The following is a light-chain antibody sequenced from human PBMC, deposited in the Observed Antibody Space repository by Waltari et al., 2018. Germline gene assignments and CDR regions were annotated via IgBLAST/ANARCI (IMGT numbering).Light chain of an antibody. J-gene: IGLJ3*02. CDR1: GTAVGSYNR. V-gene: IGLV2-18*02. Sequence: QSALTQPPSVSGSPGQSVTISCTATGTAVGSYNRVSWYQQPPGTAPKLMIYEVSNRPSGVPDRFSGSKSGNPASLTISGLQPEDEADYYCNSFTTSTTWVFGGGTRVTVL. CDR3: NSFTTSTTWV. CDR2: EVS.